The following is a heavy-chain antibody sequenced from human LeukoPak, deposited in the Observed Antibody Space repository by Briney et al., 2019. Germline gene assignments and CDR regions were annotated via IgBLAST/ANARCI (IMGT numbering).Heavy chain of an antibody. J-gene: IGHJ4*02. CDR2: IKQDGSEK. CDR3: ARVSRSPCTYNY. V-gene: IGHV3-7*01. CDR1: GFTFSSYW. Sequence: PGGSLRLSCAASGFTFSSYWMSWVRQAPGKGLEWVATIKQDGSEKYYVDSVKGRFTISRDNAKNSLELQMNSLRLEDTAVYYCARVSRSPCTYNYWGQGTLVTVSS. D-gene: IGHD2-2*02.